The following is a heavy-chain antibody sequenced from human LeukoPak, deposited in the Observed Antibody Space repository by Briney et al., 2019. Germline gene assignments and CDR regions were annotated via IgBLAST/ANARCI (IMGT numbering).Heavy chain of an antibody. D-gene: IGHD3-3*01. CDR2: IYYSGST. V-gene: IGHV4-59*01. J-gene: IGHJ4*02. Sequence: SETLSLTCTVSGGSISSYYWSWIRQPPGKGLEWIGYIYYSGSTNYNPSLKSRVTISVDTSKNQFSLKLSSVTAADTAVYYCARSEYDFWSGSNSDYFDYWGQGTLVTVSS. CDR3: ARSEYDFWSGSNSDYFDY. CDR1: GGSISSYY.